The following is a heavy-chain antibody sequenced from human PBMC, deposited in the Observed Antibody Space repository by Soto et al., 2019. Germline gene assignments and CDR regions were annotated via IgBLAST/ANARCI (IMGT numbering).Heavy chain of an antibody. D-gene: IGHD3-9*01. V-gene: IGHV4-39*01. CDR1: GGSISSSSYY. CDR3: ASGRRGYYDILTGLIEDNYYFDY. J-gene: IGHJ4*02. Sequence: PSETLSLTCTVSGGSISSSSYYWGWIRQPPGKGLEWIGSIYYSGSTYYNPSLKSRVTISVDTSKNQFSLKLSSATAADTAVYYCASGRRGYYDILTGLIEDNYYFDYWGQGTLVTVSS. CDR2: IYYSGST.